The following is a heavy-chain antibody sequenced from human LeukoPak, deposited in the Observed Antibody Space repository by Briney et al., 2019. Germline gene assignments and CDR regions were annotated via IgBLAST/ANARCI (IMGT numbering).Heavy chain of an antibody. CDR1: GFTFSVST. CDR2: ISPSGTDM. CDR3: ARADCRTASCFLDN. J-gene: IGHJ4*02. V-gene: IGHV3-21*01. D-gene: IGHD2-2*01. Sequence: GGSLRLSCAASGFTFSVSTITWVRQAPGKGLEWVSSISPSGTDMYFAQSLKGRFTISRDNTWGTVSLQMSSLRVDDTAVYYCARADCRTASCFLDNWGQGTLVTVSS.